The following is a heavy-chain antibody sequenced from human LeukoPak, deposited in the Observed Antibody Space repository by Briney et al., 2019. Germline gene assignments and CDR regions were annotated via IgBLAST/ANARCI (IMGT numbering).Heavy chain of an antibody. CDR3: ARGYGTSDY. CDR2: INWIGGST. CDR1: GFTFDDYG. V-gene: IGHV3-20*04. D-gene: IGHD4-17*01. Sequence: GGSLRLSCAASGFTFDDYGMNWVRQAPGKGLEWVSGINWIGGSTGYADSVKGRFTISRDSAKNSLYLQMNSLRAEDTALYYCARGYGTSDYWGQGTLVTVSS. J-gene: IGHJ4*02.